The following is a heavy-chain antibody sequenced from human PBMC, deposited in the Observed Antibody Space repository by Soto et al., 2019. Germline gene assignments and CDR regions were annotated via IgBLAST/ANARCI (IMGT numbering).Heavy chain of an antibody. CDR2: ISPSVST. V-gene: IGHV4-34*01. D-gene: IGHD1-1*01. CDR3: ARGFRRWSTTPSERLNWLEP. J-gene: IGHJ5*02. Sequence: SETLSLTCGVYGGSFSDFSWTWIRQSPGKGLEWVGEISPSVSTNYNPSLKSRVTISVDTSKNQFSLELTSVTAADTAVYYCARGFRRWSTTPSERLNWLEPWGNGTLVTV. CDR1: GGSFSDFS.